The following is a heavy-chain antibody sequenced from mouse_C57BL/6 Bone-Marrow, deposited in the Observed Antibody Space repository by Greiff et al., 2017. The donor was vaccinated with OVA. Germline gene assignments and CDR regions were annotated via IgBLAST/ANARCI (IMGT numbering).Heavy chain of an antibody. CDR2: ISDGGSYT. CDR1: GFTFSSYA. Sequence: DVKLVESGGGLVKPGGSLKLSCAASGFTFSSYAMSWVRQTPEKRLEWVATISDGGSYTYYPDNVKGRVTISRDNAKNNLYLQMSHLKSEDTAMYYCARYYGSYYFDYWGQGTTLTVSS. J-gene: IGHJ2*01. CDR3: ARYYGSYYFDY. V-gene: IGHV5-4*03. D-gene: IGHD1-2*01.